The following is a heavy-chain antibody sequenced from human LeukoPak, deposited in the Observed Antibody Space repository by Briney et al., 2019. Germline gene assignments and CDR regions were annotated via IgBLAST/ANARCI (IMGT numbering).Heavy chain of an antibody. J-gene: IGHJ6*02. V-gene: IGHV4-34*01. CDR2: INHSGST. Sequence: PSETLSLTCAVYGGSFSGYYWSWIRQPPGKGLEWIGEINHSGSTNYNPSLKSRVTISVDTSKNQFSLKLSSVTAAGTAVYYCARGKNYYGWKLSYGMDVWGQGTTVTVSS. CDR1: GGSFSGYY. CDR3: ARGKNYYGWKLSYGMDV. D-gene: IGHD3-10*01.